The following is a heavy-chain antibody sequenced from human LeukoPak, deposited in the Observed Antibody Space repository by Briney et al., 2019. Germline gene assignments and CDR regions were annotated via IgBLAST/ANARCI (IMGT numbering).Heavy chain of an antibody. V-gene: IGHV3-23*01. D-gene: IGHD1-26*01. Sequence: GGSLRLSCAASGFAFSSYGMHWVRQAPGKGLEWVSAISGSGGSTYYADSVKGRFTISRDNSKNTLYLQMNSLRAEDTAVYYCAEGDSGGSAPLYYYYMDVWGKGTTVTVSS. CDR1: GFAFSSYG. J-gene: IGHJ6*03. CDR2: ISGSGGST. CDR3: AEGDSGGSAPLYYYYMDV.